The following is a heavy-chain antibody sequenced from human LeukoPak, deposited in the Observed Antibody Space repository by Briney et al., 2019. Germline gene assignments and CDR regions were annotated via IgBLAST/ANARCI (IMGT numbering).Heavy chain of an antibody. V-gene: IGHV4-59*01. CDR3: ARGVSSSGDFDY. CDR2: IYYSGST. J-gene: IGHJ4*02. Sequence: PSETLSLTCTVSGGSISSYYWSWIRQPPGKRLEWMGYIYYSGSTNYNPSLKSRVTISVDTSKNQFSLKLSSVTAADTAVYYCARGVSSSGDFDYWGQGTLVTVSS. D-gene: IGHD6-6*01. CDR1: GGSISSYY.